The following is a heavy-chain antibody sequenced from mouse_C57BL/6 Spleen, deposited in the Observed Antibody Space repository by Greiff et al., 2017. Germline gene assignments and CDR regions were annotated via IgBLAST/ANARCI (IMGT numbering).Heavy chain of an antibody. D-gene: IGHD2-4*01. CDR2: IDPSDSYT. J-gene: IGHJ4*01. CDR1: GYTFTSYW. CDR3: AGFGGLRRGNYYARDH. V-gene: IGHV1-69*01. Sequence: VQLQQPGAELVMPGASVKLSCKASGYTFTSYWMHWVKQRPGQGLEWIGEIDPSDSYTNYNQKFKGKSTLTVDKSSSTAYMQLSSLTSEDSAVYYCAGFGGLRRGNYYARDHWGQGTSVTVSS.